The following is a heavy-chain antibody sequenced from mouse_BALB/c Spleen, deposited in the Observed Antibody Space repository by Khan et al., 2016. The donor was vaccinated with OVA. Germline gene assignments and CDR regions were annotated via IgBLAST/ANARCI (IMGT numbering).Heavy chain of an antibody. V-gene: IGHV2-6*02. CDR3: ARWVHGYSSLYAMDY. CDR1: GFSLTSYG. Sequence: VKLLESGPGLVAPSQSLSITCTVSGFSLTSYGIHWVRQPPGKGLEWLVVIWSDGSTNYNSVLKSRLSISKDNSKSQVFLKMNSLQTDDTAIYXCARWVHGYSSLYAMDYWGQGTSVTVSS. J-gene: IGHJ4*01. D-gene: IGHD2-2*01. CDR2: IWSDGST.